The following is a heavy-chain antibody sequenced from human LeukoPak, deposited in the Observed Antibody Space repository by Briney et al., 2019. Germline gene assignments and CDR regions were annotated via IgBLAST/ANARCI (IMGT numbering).Heavy chain of an antibody. CDR3: ARRYYYNLGSFPFDF. CDR2: IHNSGTT. D-gene: IGHD3-10*01. Sequence: GSLRLSCAASGFTFSSYSMNWVRQSSGKGLEWIGEIHNSGTTNYNPSLNNRVTISEDTSKNQFYLNLSSVTAADTAVYYCARRYYYNLGSFPFDFWGQGTLVTVSS. V-gene: IGHV4-34*01. J-gene: IGHJ4*02. CDR1: GFTFSSYS.